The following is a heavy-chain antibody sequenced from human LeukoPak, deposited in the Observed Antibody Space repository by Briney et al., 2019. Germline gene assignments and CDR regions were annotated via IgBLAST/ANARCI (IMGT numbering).Heavy chain of an antibody. D-gene: IGHD1-26*01. CDR1: GFTFSSYW. CDR2: VNSDGSRT. V-gene: IGHV3-74*01. Sequence: GGSLRLSCAASGFTFSSYWMHWVRQAPGKGLVWVSRVNSDGSRTEYADSVKGRITISRDNAKNTLYLQMNSLRAEDTAVYYCTRSLNSVSYPDYWGQGTLVTVSS. J-gene: IGHJ4*02. CDR3: TRSLNSVSYPDY.